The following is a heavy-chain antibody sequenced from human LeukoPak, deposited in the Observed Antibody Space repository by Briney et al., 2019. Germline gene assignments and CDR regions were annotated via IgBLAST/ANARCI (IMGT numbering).Heavy chain of an antibody. J-gene: IGHJ3*02. CDR1: GFTFSSYW. CDR3: ATASRILPLPI. CDR2: IKQDGSEK. Sequence: GGSLRLSCAASGFTFSSYWMSWVRQAPGKGLEWVANIKQDGSEKYYVDSVKGRFTISRDNAKNSLYLQMNSLRAEDTAVYYCATASRILPLPIWGQGTMVTVSS. V-gene: IGHV3-7*01. D-gene: IGHD2-15*01.